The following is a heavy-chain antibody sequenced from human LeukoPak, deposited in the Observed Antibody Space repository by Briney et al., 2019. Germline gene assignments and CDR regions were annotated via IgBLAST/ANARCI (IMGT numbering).Heavy chain of an antibody. CDR1: GFIFGNFA. CDR2: ITGDGRTT. D-gene: IGHD3-3*01. Sequence: GESLKISCSASGFIFGNFAMHWVRQAPGKGLEYVSAITGDGRTTFYADSVEGRFTISRDNSKNTLYLQMNTLRTEDTAVYYCVKPSVSSGVWYFDSWGQGTLVTVSS. V-gene: IGHV3-64D*06. CDR3: VKPSVSSGVWYFDS. J-gene: IGHJ4*02.